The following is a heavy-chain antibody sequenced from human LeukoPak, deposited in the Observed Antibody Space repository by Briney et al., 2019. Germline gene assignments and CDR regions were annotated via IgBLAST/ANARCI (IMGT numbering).Heavy chain of an antibody. V-gene: IGHV1-2*02. CDR3: AREGRTIAATYNWFDP. CDR2: INPNSGGT. CDR1: GYTFTGQF. D-gene: IGHD6-13*01. J-gene: IGHJ5*02. Sequence: ASVKVSCKASGYTFTGQFIHWVRQAPGQGLEWMGWINPNSGGTNYAQKFQGRVTMTRDTSISTAYMELSSLRSDDTAVYYCAREGRTIAATYNWFDPWGQGTLVTVSS.